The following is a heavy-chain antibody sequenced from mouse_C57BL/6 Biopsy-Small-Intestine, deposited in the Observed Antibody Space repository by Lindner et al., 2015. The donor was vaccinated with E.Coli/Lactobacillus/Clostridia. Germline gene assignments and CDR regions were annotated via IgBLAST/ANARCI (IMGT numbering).Heavy chain of an antibody. CDR2: INPNTRVT. CDR1: GDSFTGYY. J-gene: IGHJ3*01. D-gene: IGHD1-1*01. V-gene: IGHV1-7*01. CDR3: ARGGYSTNVRGVDFGVFDS. Sequence: SVKVSCKVSGDSFTGYYIHWIRQTPGQGLEWMGCINPNTRVTDYAQKFQGGVTMTRDTSITTAFMELTSLKSDDTAVYYCARGGYSTNVRGVDFGVFDSWGQGTLVTVS.